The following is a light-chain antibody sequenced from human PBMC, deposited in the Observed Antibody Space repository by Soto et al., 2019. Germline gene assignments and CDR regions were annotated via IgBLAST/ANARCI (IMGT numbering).Light chain of an antibody. CDR2: GTS. CDR1: QTVSSTY. CDR3: QHYGS. J-gene: IGKJ1*01. Sequence: EIVLTPSPGTLSLSPGERATLSCRASQTVSSTYLAWYQQRPGQAPRLLIFGTSNRATDIPDRFSGSGSGTDFTLTISRLEPEDFAVYFCQHYGSFGQGTKVDIK. V-gene: IGKV3-20*01.